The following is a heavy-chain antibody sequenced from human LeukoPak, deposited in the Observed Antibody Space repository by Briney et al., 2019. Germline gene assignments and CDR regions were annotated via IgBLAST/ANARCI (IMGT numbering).Heavy chain of an antibody. CDR3: AKVTHYDFWSGYYSPDGTYYYYGMDV. Sequence: AGGSLRLSCAASGFTFSSYSMNWVRQAPGKGLEWVSAISGSGGSTYYADSVKGRFTISRDNSKNTLYLQMNSLRAEDTAVYYCAKVTHYDFWSGYYSPDGTYYYYGMDVWGQGTTVTVSS. CDR2: ISGSGGST. CDR1: GFTFSSYS. D-gene: IGHD3-3*01. V-gene: IGHV3-23*01. J-gene: IGHJ6*02.